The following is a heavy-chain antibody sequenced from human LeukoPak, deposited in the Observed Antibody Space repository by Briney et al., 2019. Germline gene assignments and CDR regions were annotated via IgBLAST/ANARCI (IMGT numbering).Heavy chain of an antibody. CDR1: ISFSSYW. CDR2: IYYSGST. D-gene: IGHD6-13*01. V-gene: IGHV4-39*01. Sequence: ISFSSYWMAWIRQPPGKGLEWIGSIYYSGSTYYNPSLKSRVTISVDTSKNQFSLKLSSVTAADTAVYYCRIAAAAVDYWSQGTLVTVSS. J-gene: IGHJ4*02. CDR3: RIAAAAVDY.